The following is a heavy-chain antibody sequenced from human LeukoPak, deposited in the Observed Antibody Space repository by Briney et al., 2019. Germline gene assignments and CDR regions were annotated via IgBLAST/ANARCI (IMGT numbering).Heavy chain of an antibody. CDR3: ARDHLSYYGSGSFGY. D-gene: IGHD3-10*01. J-gene: IGHJ4*02. V-gene: IGHV1-3*01. CDR2: INAGNGNT. Sequence: ASVKVSCKASGYTFTSYGISWVRQAPGQRLEWMGWINAGNGNTKYSQKFQGRVTITRDTSASTAYMELSSLRSEDTAVYYCARDHLSYYGSGSFGYWGQGTLVTVSS. CDR1: GYTFTSYG.